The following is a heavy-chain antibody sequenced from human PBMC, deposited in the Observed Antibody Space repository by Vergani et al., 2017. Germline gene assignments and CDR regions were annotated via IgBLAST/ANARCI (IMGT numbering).Heavy chain of an antibody. J-gene: IGHJ6*03. Sequence: QVQLQESGPGLVKPSQTLSLTCAVSGGSISSGDHCWTWIRQRPGKGLEWIGYIFYSGTTYDNPPLRSRLTISVDTFQNQFSLKLRSVTAADTAVYYCARVDTQVPATSHFYYMDVWGKGTTVVVSS. V-gene: IGHV4-31*11. D-gene: IGHD6-25*01. CDR1: GGSISSGDHC. CDR2: IFYSGTT. CDR3: ARVDTQVPATSHFYYMDV.